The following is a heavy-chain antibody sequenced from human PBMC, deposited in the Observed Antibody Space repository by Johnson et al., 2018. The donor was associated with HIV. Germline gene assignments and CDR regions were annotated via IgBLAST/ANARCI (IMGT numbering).Heavy chain of an antibody. CDR2: IGTAGDT. CDR3: ARVGAFGDGISLGAFDI. J-gene: IGHJ3*02. D-gene: IGHD3-10*01. V-gene: IGHV3-13*01. Sequence: VQLVESGGGLVQPGGSLRLSCAASGFTFSSYDMHWVRQATGKGLEWVSAIGTAGDTYYPGSVKGRFTISRENAKNYLYLQMHSLRAGDTAVYYCARVGAFGDGISLGAFDIWGHGTMVTVSS. CDR1: GFTFSSYD.